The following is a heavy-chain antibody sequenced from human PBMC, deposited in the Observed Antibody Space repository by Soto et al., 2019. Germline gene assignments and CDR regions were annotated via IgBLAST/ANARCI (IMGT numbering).Heavy chain of an antibody. Sequence: GGSLRLSCAASGFTFSSYAMSWVRQAPGKGLEWVSAISGSGGSTYYADSVKGRFTISRDNSKNTLYLQMNSLRAEDTAVYYCAKDRRSRIAARPGGTHDAFDIWGQGTMVTVSS. CDR3: AKDRRSRIAARPGGTHDAFDI. D-gene: IGHD6-6*01. CDR1: GFTFSSYA. V-gene: IGHV3-23*01. CDR2: ISGSGGST. J-gene: IGHJ3*02.